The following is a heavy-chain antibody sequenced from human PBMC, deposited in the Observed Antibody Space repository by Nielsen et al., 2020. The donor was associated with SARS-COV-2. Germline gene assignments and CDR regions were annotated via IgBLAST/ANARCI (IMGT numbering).Heavy chain of an antibody. J-gene: IGHJ3*02. V-gene: IGHV4-39*02. Sequence: SETLPLTCTVSGGSLSSRNYYWGWLRQPPGKGLEWIGTIYYSGSVSYNPSLRSRVTISVDTSKKHFSLKLTSVTAADTAVYFCARGDIAVVPAAMFRGDDAFDIWGQGTMVRVSS. CDR3: ARGDIAVVPAAMFRGDDAFDI. CDR2: IYYSGSV. D-gene: IGHD2-2*01. CDR1: GGSLSSRNYY.